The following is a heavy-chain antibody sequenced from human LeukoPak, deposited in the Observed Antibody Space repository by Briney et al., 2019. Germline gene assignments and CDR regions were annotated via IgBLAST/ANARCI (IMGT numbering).Heavy chain of an antibody. CDR2: ISYDGGNK. V-gene: IGHV3-30*18. J-gene: IGHJ4*02. D-gene: IGHD6-19*01. CDR3: AKSVSSGWYTAFDY. CDR1: GFTFTYYG. Sequence: GGSLRLSCAASGFTFTYYGMHWVRQAPGKGLEWVAVISYDGGNKYYADSVKGRFTISRDNTKNTLNLQMNSLRAEDTAVYYCAKSVSSGWYTAFDYWGQGTLVTASS.